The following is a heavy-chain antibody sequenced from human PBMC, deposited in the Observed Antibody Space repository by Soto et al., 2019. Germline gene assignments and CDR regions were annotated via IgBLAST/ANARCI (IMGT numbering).Heavy chain of an antibody. CDR2: IIPIFGTA. CDR1: GGTFSSYA. J-gene: IGHJ4*02. CDR3: ARDGDSSGYNNYFDY. D-gene: IGHD3-22*01. Sequence: QVQLVQSGAEVKKPGSSVKVSCKASGGTFSSYAISWVRQAPGQGLEWMVGIIPIFGTANYVQKFQGRVTITAEESTSTAYMELSSLRSEDTAVYYCARDGDSSGYNNYFDYWGQGTLVTVS. V-gene: IGHV1-69*01.